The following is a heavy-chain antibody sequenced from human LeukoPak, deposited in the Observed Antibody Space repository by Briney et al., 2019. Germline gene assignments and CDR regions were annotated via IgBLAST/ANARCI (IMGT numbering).Heavy chain of an antibody. CDR2: INSDGSST. Sequence: GGSLRLSCAASGFTFSSYWMHWVRQAPGKGPVWVSRINSDGSSTSYADSVKGRFTISRDNAKNSLYLQMNSLRAEDTALYYCARDSGSGSYLDYWGQGTLVTVSS. D-gene: IGHD1-26*01. CDR3: ARDSGSGSYLDY. CDR1: GFTFSSYW. V-gene: IGHV3-74*01. J-gene: IGHJ4*02.